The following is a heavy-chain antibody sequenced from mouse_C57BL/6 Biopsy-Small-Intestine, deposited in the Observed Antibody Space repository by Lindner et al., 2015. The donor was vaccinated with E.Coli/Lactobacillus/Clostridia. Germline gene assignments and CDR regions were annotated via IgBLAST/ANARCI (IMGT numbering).Heavy chain of an antibody. Sequence: VQLQESGGGLVKPGGSLKLSCAASGFTFSDYGMHWVRQAPEKGLEWVAYISSGSSTIYYADTVKGRFTISRDNAKNTLFLQMTSLRSEDTAMYYCARKRVGREYFDYWGQGTTLTVSS. V-gene: IGHV5-17*01. D-gene: IGHD4-1*01. CDR2: ISSGSSTI. J-gene: IGHJ2*01. CDR3: ARKRVGREYFDY. CDR1: GFTFSDYG.